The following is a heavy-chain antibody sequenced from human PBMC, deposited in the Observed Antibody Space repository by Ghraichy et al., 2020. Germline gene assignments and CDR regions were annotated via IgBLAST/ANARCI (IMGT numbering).Heavy chain of an antibody. J-gene: IGHJ4*02. D-gene: IGHD6-13*01. CDR1: GGSISSSSYY. Sequence: SETLSLTCTVSGGSISSSSYYWGWIRQPPGKGLEWIGSIYYSGSTYYNPSLKSRVTISVDTSKNQFFLKLSSVTAADTAVYYCARRFRSSSWTYYFDYWGQGTLVTVSS. V-gene: IGHV4-39*01. CDR3: ARRFRSSSWTYYFDY. CDR2: IYYSGST.